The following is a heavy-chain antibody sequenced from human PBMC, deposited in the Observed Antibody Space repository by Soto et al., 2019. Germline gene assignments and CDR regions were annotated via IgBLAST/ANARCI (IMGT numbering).Heavy chain of an antibody. J-gene: IGHJ6*02. V-gene: IGHV3-7*01. CDR3: ARDYYRFNSGYGFSMDV. Sequence: GGSLRLSCAASGFTFSTYWMSWVRQAPGKGLEWVANIKQDGSEKYYADSVKGRFTISRDNSKNTLYLQMNSLRAEDTAVYYCARDYYRFNSGYGFSMDVWGQGTTVTVSS. CDR2: IKQDGSEK. CDR1: GFTFSTYW. D-gene: IGHD5-12*01.